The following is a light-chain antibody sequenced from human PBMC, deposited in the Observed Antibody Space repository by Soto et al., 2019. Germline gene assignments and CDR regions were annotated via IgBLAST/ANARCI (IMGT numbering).Light chain of an antibody. V-gene: IGKV3-11*01. CDR3: QQRSNWPSIT. CDR1: QSVRSY. J-gene: IGKJ5*01. Sequence: EIVLTQSPATLSLSPGERATLSCRASQSVRSYLAWYKQKPGQAPRLLIYDASNRATGIPARFSGSGSGTDFTLTISSLEPDDFAVYYCQQRSNWPSITFGQGTRLEMK. CDR2: DAS.